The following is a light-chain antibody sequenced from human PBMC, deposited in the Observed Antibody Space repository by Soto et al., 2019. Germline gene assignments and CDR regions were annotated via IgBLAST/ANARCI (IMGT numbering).Light chain of an antibody. CDR3: QQRSTWPHT. V-gene: IGKV3-11*01. Sequence: DIVLTQSPATLSLSPGEGATLSCRASQSVDTYLAWYQQKTGQAPRLLIYDASNRATGIPARFSGTGSGTDFTLAISSLETEDFAVYYCQQRSTWPHTFGPGTKVEI. CDR2: DAS. CDR1: QSVDTY. J-gene: IGKJ3*01.